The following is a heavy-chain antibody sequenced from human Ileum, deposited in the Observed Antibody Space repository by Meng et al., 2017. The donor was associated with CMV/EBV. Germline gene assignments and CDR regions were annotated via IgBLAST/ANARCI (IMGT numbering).Heavy chain of an antibody. CDR3: ARDGRYCSSTSCYYRIYGMDV. J-gene: IGHJ6*02. CDR1: GFTFSSYW. CDR2: IKQDGSEK. V-gene: IGHV3-7*01. D-gene: IGHD2-2*01. Sequence: GESLKISCAASGFTFSSYWMSWVRQAPGKGLEWVANIKQDGSEKYYVDSVKGRFTISRDNAKNSLYLQMNSLRAEDTAVYYCARDGRYCSSTSCYYRIYGMDVWGQGTTVTVSS.